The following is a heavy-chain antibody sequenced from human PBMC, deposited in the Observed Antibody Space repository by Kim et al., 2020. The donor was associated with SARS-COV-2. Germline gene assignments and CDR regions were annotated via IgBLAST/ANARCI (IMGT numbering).Heavy chain of an antibody. D-gene: IGHD4-4*01. Sequence: ASVKVSCKASGYTFTDYYMHWVRQAPGQGLEWMGWINPNSGGTNYAQKFQGRVTMTRDTSIYTAYMELSRLRSDDTAVYYCARGLQVMSRNWFDPWGQGTLVTVSS. V-gene: IGHV1-2*02. CDR1: GYTFTDYY. CDR2: INPNSGGT. CDR3: ARGLQVMSRNWFDP. J-gene: IGHJ5*02.